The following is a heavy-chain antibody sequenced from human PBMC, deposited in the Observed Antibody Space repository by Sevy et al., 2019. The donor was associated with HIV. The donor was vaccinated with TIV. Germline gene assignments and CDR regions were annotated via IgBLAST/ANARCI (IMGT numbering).Heavy chain of an antibody. Sequence: SETLSLTCTVSSGSITSSGDYWGWVRQPPGKGLEWIASMYFNGRSHYNPSLRRRVTLSFDTSKNHFSLRLSSVTAADTAIYCGGRQVPDDYFDRGGGGTRVTAS. D-gene: IGHD2-2*01. J-gene: IGHJ4*02. CDR1: SGSITSSGDY. CDR2: MYFNGRS. V-gene: IGHV4-39*01. CDR3: GRQVPDDYFDR.